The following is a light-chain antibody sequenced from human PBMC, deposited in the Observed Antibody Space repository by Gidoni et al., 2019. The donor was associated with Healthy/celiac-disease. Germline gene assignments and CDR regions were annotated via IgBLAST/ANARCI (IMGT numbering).Light chain of an antibody. Sequence: EIVLKQSPATLSLSPGERATLSCRASQSVSSHLAWYQRKPGQAPRLLIYDASNRATGIPARFSGSGSGTDFTLTISSLEPEDFAVYYCQQRSNWPPLYTFGQGTKLEIK. J-gene: IGKJ2*01. CDR3: QQRSNWPPLYT. CDR1: QSVSSH. V-gene: IGKV3-11*01. CDR2: DAS.